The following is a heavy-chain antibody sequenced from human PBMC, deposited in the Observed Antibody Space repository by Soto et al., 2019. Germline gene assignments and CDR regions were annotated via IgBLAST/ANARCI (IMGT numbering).Heavy chain of an antibody. D-gene: IGHD2-15*01. CDR2: IRSKAYGGTT. CDR3: TRDRAVVTRGFDY. Sequence: SGGSLRLSCTASGFTFGDYAMSWFRQAPGKGLEWVGFIRSKAYGGTTEYAASVKGRFTISRDDSKSIAYLQMNSLKTEDTAVYYCTRDRAVVTRGFDYWGQGTLVTVSS. J-gene: IGHJ4*02. V-gene: IGHV3-49*03. CDR1: GFTFGDYA.